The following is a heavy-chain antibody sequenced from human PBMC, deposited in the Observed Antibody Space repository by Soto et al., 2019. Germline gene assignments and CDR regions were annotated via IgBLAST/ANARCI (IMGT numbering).Heavy chain of an antibody. Sequence: QVQLVESGGGVVQPGRSLRLSCAASGFTFSNYAIHWVRQAPGKGLEWVAVISYDGSNKYYADSVKGRFTISRDNSNNSLYLKVNSLGAEDTAVYYCARGFGGLDGDYNHFDYWGQGTLVTVSS. J-gene: IGHJ4*02. V-gene: IGHV3-30-3*01. CDR1: GFTFSNYA. D-gene: IGHD4-17*01. CDR3: ARGFGGLDGDYNHFDY. CDR2: ISYDGSNK.